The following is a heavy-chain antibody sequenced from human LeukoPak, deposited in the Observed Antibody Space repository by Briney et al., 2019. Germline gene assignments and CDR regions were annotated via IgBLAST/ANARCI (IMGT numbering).Heavy chain of an antibody. CDR1: GYTFTGYY. CDR2: INPNTAGT. V-gene: IGHV1-2*02. CDR3: TTSAGDYRAGHYYYMGV. Sequence: ASVKVSCKASGYTFTGYYFHWVRQAPGQGLEWMGWINPNTAGTNYAQKFLGGVTLTWDTSISTAYMELNRLTSDDTAVYYCTTSAGDYRAGHYYYMGVWGKGTSVTVSS. J-gene: IGHJ6*03. D-gene: IGHD4-11*01.